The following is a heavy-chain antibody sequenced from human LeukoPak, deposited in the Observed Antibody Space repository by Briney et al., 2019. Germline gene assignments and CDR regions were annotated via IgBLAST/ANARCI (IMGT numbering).Heavy chain of an antibody. CDR3: ARLIVCRQYYFDY. CDR2: IYRSGST. CDR1: GYSIISDYF. J-gene: IGHJ4*02. V-gene: IGHV4-38-2*01. Sequence: TSETLSLTCAFSGYSIISDYFWGWIRQPPAKVLEWIGSIYRSGSTYYNPSLKRRVTMSTHTSKNQFSLKLSAVTAADTAVYYCARLIVCRQYYFDYWGQGTLVTVSS. D-gene: IGHD2/OR15-2a*01.